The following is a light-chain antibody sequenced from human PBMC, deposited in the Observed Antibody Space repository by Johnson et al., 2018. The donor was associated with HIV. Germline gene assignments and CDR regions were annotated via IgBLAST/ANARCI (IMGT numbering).Light chain of an antibody. V-gene: IGLV1-51*01. J-gene: IGLJ1*01. CDR2: DNN. Sequence: QSVLTQPPSVSAAPGQKVTISCSGSSFNIGNNYVSWYQQLPGTAPKLLIYDNNKRPSGIPDRFSASKSGTSATLGITGLQTEDEADYYCGIWDSGLSAYVFGTGTKVTAL. CDR3: GIWDSGLSAYV. CDR1: SFNIGNNY.